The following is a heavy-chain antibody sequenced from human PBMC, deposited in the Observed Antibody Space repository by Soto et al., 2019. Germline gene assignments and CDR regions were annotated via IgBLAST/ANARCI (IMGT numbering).Heavy chain of an antibody. Sequence: PSETLSLTCTVSGRSISSYYWSWIRQPPGKGLEWIGYIYYSGSTNYNPSLKSRVTISVDTSKNQFSLKLSSVTAADTAVYYCARDYVPAAPEYYFDYWGQGTLVTVSS. J-gene: IGHJ4*02. D-gene: IGHD2-2*01. CDR2: IYYSGST. V-gene: IGHV4-59*01. CDR1: GRSISSYY. CDR3: ARDYVPAAPEYYFDY.